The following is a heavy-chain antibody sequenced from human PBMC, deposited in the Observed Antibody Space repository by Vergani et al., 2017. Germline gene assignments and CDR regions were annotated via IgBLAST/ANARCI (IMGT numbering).Heavy chain of an antibody. D-gene: IGHD1-26*01. Sequence: QLLESGGGLIQPGGSLRLSCAASGFTFNSYAMTWVRQAPGKGLEWVSGISASGGSTYYTDSVKGRFIISRDISKNTLYLQMSSLRADDTAVYYCAKDRPRDWETPLFLFDYWGQGTLVAVSS. J-gene: IGHJ4*02. CDR1: GFTFNSYA. V-gene: IGHV3-23*01. CDR3: AKDRPRDWETPLFLFDY. CDR2: ISASGGST.